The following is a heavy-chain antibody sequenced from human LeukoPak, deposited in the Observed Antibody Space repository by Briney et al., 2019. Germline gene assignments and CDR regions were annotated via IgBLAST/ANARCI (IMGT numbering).Heavy chain of an antibody. D-gene: IGHD3-3*01. V-gene: IGHV3-48*03. CDR2: ISSGGGTI. J-gene: IGHJ5*02. Sequence: GGSLRLSCAASGFTPSRHAMNWVRQAPGKGLEWVSYISSGGGTIYYADSVKGRFTISRDSAKNSLYLQMNSLRAEDTAVYYCAREATVFGVNNWFDPWGQGTLVTVSS. CDR1: GFTPSRHA. CDR3: AREATVFGVNNWFDP.